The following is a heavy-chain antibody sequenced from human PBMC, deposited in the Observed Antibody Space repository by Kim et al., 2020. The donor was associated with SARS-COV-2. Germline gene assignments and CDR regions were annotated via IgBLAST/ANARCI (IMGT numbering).Heavy chain of an antibody. V-gene: IGHV1-69*04. CDR2: IA. D-gene: IGHD6-13*01. CDR3: ARDTYSSFDY. Sequence: IANYAQKFQGRVTITADKSTSTAYMELSSLRSEDTAVYYCARDTYSSFDYWGQGTLVTVSS. J-gene: IGHJ4*02.